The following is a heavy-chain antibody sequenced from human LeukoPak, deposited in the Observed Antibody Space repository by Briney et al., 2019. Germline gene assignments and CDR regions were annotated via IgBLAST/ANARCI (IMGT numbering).Heavy chain of an antibody. Sequence: GGSPRLSCAASGFTFSRYSMNWVRQAPGKGLEWLSYISSSTTTIYYADSVKGRFTISRDNPKNSLYLQMNSLRAEDTAVYYCARDKGYFDSSGTPPAFDIWGQGTVVTVSS. CDR3: ARDKGYFDSSGTPPAFDI. D-gene: IGHD3-22*01. CDR2: ISSSTTTI. CDR1: GFTFSRYS. J-gene: IGHJ3*02. V-gene: IGHV3-48*01.